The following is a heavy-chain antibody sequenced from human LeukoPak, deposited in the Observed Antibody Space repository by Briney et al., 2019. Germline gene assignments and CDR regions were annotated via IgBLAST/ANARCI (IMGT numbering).Heavy chain of an antibody. J-gene: IGHJ6*02. CDR2: INYDGTT. CDR1: GGDFTGGYITNYH. V-gene: IGHV4-59*08. Sequence: TSETLSLTCTFSGGDFTGGYITNYHWSWFRQFPEKRLEWIGSINYDGTTKTNPSLTSRVAMSIDTSENHFSLKLSSVTAADTAVYYCANSCPAVGDCYPYYPSGYDLWGQGTTVTVSS. CDR3: ANSCPAVGDCYPYYPSGYDL. D-gene: IGHD2-21*02.